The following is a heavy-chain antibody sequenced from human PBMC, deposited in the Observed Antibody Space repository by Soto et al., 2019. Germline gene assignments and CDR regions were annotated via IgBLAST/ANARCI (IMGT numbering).Heavy chain of an antibody. CDR1: RFTVSSYY. CDR2: IYSGGST. J-gene: IGHJ5*02. CDR3: ARSREWWTETWFEP. Sequence: PGGSLRLSCASSRFTVSSYYMSWVRQAPGKGLEWVSVIYSGGSTYYADSVKGRFTISRDNSKNTLYLQMNSLRAEDSVVYYCARSREWWTETWFEPWGQGTLVTVS. D-gene: IGHD2-15*01. V-gene: IGHV3-53*01.